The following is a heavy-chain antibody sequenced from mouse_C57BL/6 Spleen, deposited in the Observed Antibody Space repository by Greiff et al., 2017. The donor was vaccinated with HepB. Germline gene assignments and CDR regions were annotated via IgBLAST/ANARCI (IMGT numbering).Heavy chain of an antibody. CDR3: ARSPAYYDSSWFAY. Sequence: QVHVKQSGPGLVQPSQSLSITCTVSGFSLTSYGVHWVRQSPGKGLEWLGVIWSGGSTDYNAAFISRLSISKDNSKSQVFFKMNSLQADDTAIYYCARSPAYYDSSWFAYWGQGTLVTVSA. CDR2: IWSGGST. CDR1: GFSLTSYG. J-gene: IGHJ3*01. D-gene: IGHD2-4*01. V-gene: IGHV2-2*01.